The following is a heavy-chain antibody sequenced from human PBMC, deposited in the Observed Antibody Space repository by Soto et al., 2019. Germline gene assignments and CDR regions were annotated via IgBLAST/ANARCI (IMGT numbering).Heavy chain of an antibody. CDR3: AGVRRPYCGGECYPPTPNWFDP. CDR2: MYHSGST. J-gene: IGHJ5*02. Sequence: PSETLCLTCAVSGGSISSGGYSWSWIRQPPGRGLEWIGYMYHSGSTYYNPSLKSRVTISVDRSKNQFSLKLSSVTAADSAVYYCAGVRRPYCGGECYPPTPNWFDPWGQGTLVTVSS. V-gene: IGHV4-30-2*01. D-gene: IGHD2-21*01. CDR1: GGSISSGGYS.